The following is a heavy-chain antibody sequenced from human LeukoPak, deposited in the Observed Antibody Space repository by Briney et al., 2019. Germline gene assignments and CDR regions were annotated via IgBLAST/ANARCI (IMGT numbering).Heavy chain of an antibody. V-gene: IGHV3-23*01. Sequence: PRGSLRLSCAASGFSFSTDAMTWVRQAPGKGLQWVSAISGSGGDTYYDDSVKGRFTISRDNSKNMMYLQMNSLRAEDTAVYYCARDSPGWSKNYWGQGTLVSVSS. CDR1: GFSFSTDA. J-gene: IGHJ4*02. CDR2: ISGSGGDT. CDR3: ARDSPGWSKNY. D-gene: IGHD6-19*01.